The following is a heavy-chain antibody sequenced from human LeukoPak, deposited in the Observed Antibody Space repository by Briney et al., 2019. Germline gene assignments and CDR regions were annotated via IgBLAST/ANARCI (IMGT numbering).Heavy chain of an antibody. Sequence: GGSLRLSCEASGFSFTTYWMTWLRQAPGKGLEWVASINQDGSEVWYMDSVKGRLTISRDNAKNSLYLQMNSLRAEDTAVYYCAREPFWSGYYSNLHFDYWGQGALVTVSS. CDR3: AREPFWSGYYSNLHFDY. D-gene: IGHD3-3*01. J-gene: IGHJ4*02. CDR2: INQDGSEV. CDR1: GFSFTTYW. V-gene: IGHV3-7*01.